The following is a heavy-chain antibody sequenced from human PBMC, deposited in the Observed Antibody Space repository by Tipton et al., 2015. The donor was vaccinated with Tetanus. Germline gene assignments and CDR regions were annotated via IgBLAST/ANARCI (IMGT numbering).Heavy chain of an antibody. Sequence: LRLSCAVYGGSFSGSYWSWVRQPPGKGLEWIGEVHPRGSTNYNPSLKSRVTISLDTSKTHFYLNLSSVTAADTAVYYCARPIKQWLVPVDFWGQGTLVTVSS. J-gene: IGHJ4*02. CDR1: GGSFSGSY. V-gene: IGHV4-34*01. CDR3: ARPIKQWLVPVDF. CDR2: VHPRGST. D-gene: IGHD6-19*01.